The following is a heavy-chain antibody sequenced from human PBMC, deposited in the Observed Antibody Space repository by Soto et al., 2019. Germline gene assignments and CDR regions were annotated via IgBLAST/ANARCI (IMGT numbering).Heavy chain of an antibody. D-gene: IGHD1-26*01. CDR3: ARNSGSYSYFDY. Sequence: GGSLRLSCAASGFTFSSYGMHWVRQAPGKGLEWVAVIWYDGSNKYYADSVKGRLTISRDNSKNTLYLQMNSLRAEDTAVYYCARNSGSYSYFDYWGQGTLVTVSS. V-gene: IGHV3-33*01. CDR1: GFTFSSYG. J-gene: IGHJ4*02. CDR2: IWYDGSNK.